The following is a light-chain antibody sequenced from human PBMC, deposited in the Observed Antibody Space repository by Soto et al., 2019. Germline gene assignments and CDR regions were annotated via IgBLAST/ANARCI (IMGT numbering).Light chain of an antibody. V-gene: IGKV3-20*01. J-gene: IGKJ1*01. CDR1: QSVSSCY. Sequence: EXXLTQFXDTLSLSTGERATLSCRASQSVSSCYLAWDQQKPGQAPRLLIYGASSRATGIPDRFSGSGSGTDFTLTISRLEPEDFAVYYCQQYGSPPLTFGQGTKVEIK. CDR2: GAS. CDR3: QQYGSPPLT.